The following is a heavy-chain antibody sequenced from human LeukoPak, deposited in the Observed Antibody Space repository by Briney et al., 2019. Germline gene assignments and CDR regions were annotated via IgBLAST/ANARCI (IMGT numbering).Heavy chain of an antibody. D-gene: IGHD2-8*01. CDR3: AREAPNSPAFDL. J-gene: IGHJ5*02. CDR1: GFTFTGYY. V-gene: IGHV1-2*02. Sequence: ASVKVSCKASGFTFTGYYMHWVRQAPGQGLEWMGWINPNSGGTNYAQKFQGRVTMTRDTSVSTAYMELRRLRSDDTAVYYCAREAPNSPAFDLWGQGTLVTVSS. CDR2: INPNSGGT.